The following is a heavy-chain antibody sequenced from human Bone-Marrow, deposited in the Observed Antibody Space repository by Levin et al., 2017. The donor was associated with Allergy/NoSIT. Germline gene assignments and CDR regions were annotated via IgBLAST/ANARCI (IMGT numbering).Heavy chain of an antibody. CDR3: ARAGYRKDAFDI. CDR1: RGSISSGGYS. V-gene: IGHV4-30-2*01. D-gene: IGHD1-1*01. Sequence: RASETLSLTCAVSRGSISSGGYSWSWIRQPPGKGLEWIGYIYQTGSAYYNPSLESRVTISVDISTNQYFLNLTSVTAADTAVYFCARAGYRKDAFDIWGQGTLVTVSS. CDR2: IYQTGSA. J-gene: IGHJ3*02.